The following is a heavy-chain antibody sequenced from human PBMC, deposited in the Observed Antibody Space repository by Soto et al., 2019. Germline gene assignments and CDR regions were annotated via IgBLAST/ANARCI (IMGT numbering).Heavy chain of an antibody. Sequence: SVKVSCKASGGTFSSYAISWVRQAPGQGLEWMGGIIPIFGTANYAQKFQGRVTITADESTSTAYMELSSLRSEDTAVYYCVARYYDSSGYPQFDYWGQGTLVTVSS. CDR3: VARYYDSSGYPQFDY. D-gene: IGHD3-22*01. CDR1: GGTFSSYA. CDR2: IIPIFGTA. J-gene: IGHJ4*02. V-gene: IGHV1-69*13.